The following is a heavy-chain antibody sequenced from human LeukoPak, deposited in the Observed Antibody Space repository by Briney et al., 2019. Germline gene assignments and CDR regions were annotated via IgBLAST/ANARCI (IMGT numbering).Heavy chain of an antibody. Sequence: PGGSLRLSCAVSGFTFSHYAMHWVRQAPGKGLEWVAVIAYDGNEKYYADSVKGRFTVSRDNSKSTVYLQMNSLRAEDTAVYYCAKQREGVSWSPDYWGQGTLVIVST. CDR1: GFTFSHYA. D-gene: IGHD6-13*01. J-gene: IGHJ4*02. V-gene: IGHV3-30-3*02. CDR2: IAYDGNEK. CDR3: AKQREGVSWSPDY.